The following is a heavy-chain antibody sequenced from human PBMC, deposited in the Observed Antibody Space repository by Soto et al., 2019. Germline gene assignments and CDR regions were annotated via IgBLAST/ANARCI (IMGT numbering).Heavy chain of an antibody. V-gene: IGHV4-4*02. CDR2: ISHSGSA. J-gene: IGHJ6*03. D-gene: IGHD4-4*01. CDR3: ARSLSAADYSRYYYYMDV. Sequence: QVQLQESGPGLVEPSGTLSLTCAVSSGSISSTDWWPWVRPPPGKGLEWIGEISHSGSANYNPSLKIRVTISADKYKNQFSLKLSSVTAADTAVYYCARSLSAADYSRYYYYMDVWGKGTTVSVSS. CDR1: SGSISSTDW.